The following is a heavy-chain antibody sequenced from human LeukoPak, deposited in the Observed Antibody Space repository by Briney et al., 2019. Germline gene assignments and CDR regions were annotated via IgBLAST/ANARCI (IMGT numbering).Heavy chain of an antibody. Sequence: GGSLRLSCAASGFTFSSYAMHWVRQAPGKGLEWVAVISYDGSNKYYADSVKGRFTISRDNSKNTLYLQMNSLRAEDTAVYYCARASGSSDYWGQGTLVTVTS. D-gene: IGHD1-26*01. CDR3: ARASGSSDY. CDR2: ISYDGSNK. V-gene: IGHV3-30*04. J-gene: IGHJ4*02. CDR1: GFTFSSYA.